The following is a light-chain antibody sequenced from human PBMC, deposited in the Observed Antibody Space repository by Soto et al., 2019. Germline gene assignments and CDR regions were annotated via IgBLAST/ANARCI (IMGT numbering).Light chain of an antibody. CDR2: GAS. CDR1: QNIISNY. J-gene: IGKJ1*01. V-gene: IGKV3-20*01. CDR3: QQYGSSPT. Sequence: IVLTQTPDTLSLSLDDRATLSYSTSQNIISNYLAWYQQKPGLAPRLLIYGASSRATGIPDRFSGSGYGTDFTLTISRLEHEDFAVYYCQQYGSSPTFGQGTKVDIK.